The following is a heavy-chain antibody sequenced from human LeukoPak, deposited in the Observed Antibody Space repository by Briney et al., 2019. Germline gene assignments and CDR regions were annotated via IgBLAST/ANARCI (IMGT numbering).Heavy chain of an antibody. CDR3: ASSPLSTVTTYYFDY. V-gene: IGHV4-39*01. D-gene: IGHD4-17*01. CDR2: IYYSGGT. J-gene: IGHJ4*02. CDR1: GGSISSSSYY. Sequence: SETLSLTCTVSGGSISSSSYYWGWIRQPPGKGLEWIGSIYYSGGTYYNPSLKSRVTISVDTSKNQFSLKLSSVTAADTAVYYCASSPLSTVTTYYFDYWGQGTLVTVSS.